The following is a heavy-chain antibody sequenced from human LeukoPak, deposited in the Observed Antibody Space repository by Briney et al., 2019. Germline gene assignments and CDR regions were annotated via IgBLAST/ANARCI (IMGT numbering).Heavy chain of an antibody. CDR3: ARDDGTAAANWDY. CDR2: IYYSGTT. CDR1: GGSIGGSTYY. D-gene: IGHD6-13*01. V-gene: IGHV4-39*07. J-gene: IGHJ4*02. Sequence: SETLSLTCTVSGGSIGGSTYYWGWIRQPPGKGLEWIGTIYYSGTTYYNPSLKSRVTISVDTSSNQFSLKVSSVTAADTAVYYCARDDGTAAANWDYWGQGTLVTVSS.